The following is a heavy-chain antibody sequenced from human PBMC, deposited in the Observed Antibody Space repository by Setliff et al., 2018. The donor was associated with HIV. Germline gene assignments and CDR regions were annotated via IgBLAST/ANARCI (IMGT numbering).Heavy chain of an antibody. CDR2: IYSSGTT. CDR1: GGSISNYY. V-gene: IGHV4-4*08. CDR3: AKGSLRYCSGVICHYFDY. Sequence: PSETLSLTCTVSGGSISNYYWSWIRQPPGRGLEWIGYIYSSGTTKYNPSLKSRVTMSVDTSNSHFSLKLASVTAADTAIYYCAKGSLRYCSGVICHYFDYWGQRTLVTV. J-gene: IGHJ4*02. D-gene: IGHD2-15*01.